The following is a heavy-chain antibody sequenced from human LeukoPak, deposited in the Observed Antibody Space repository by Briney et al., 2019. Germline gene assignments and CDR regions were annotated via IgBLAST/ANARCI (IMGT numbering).Heavy chain of an antibody. CDR3: ARGVPSGVDYFDY. J-gene: IGHJ4*02. Sequence: GGSLRLSCIGSTFTFSDYGMHWVRQAPGKGLEWVAFIRYDGTKTYYADSAKGRFTISRDNAKNSLFLQMSSLRAEDTAVYFCARGVPSGVDYFDYWGQGTLVTVSS. CDR1: TFTFSDYG. V-gene: IGHV3-30*02. D-gene: IGHD6-19*01. CDR2: IRYDGTKT.